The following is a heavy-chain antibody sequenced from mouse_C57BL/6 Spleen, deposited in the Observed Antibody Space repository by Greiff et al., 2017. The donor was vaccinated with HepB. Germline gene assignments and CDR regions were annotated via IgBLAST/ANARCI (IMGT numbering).Heavy chain of an antibody. CDR1: GYSITSGYD. Sequence: VQLQQSGPGMVKPSQSLSLTCTVTGYSITSGYDWHWIRHFPGNKLEWMGYISYSGSTNYNPSLKSRISITHDTSKNHFFLKLNSVTTEDTATYYCARAYCGGFDYWGQGTTLTVSS. J-gene: IGHJ2*01. D-gene: IGHD2-10*01. V-gene: IGHV3-1*01. CDR3: ARAYCGGFDY. CDR2: ISYSGST.